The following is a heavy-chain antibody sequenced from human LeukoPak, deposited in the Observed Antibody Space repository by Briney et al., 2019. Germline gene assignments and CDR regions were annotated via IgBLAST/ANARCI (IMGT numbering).Heavy chain of an antibody. CDR3: AKDPVLLWFGTPNYFDY. CDR1: GFTFSSYG. CDR2: IRYDGSNK. Sequence: TGGSLRLSCAASGFTFSSYGMHWVRQAPGKGLEGVAFIRYDGSNKYYADSVKGRFTISRDNSKNTLYLQMNSLRAEDTAVYYCAKDPVLLWFGTPNYFDYWGQGTLVTVSS. J-gene: IGHJ4*02. V-gene: IGHV3-30*02. D-gene: IGHD3-10*01.